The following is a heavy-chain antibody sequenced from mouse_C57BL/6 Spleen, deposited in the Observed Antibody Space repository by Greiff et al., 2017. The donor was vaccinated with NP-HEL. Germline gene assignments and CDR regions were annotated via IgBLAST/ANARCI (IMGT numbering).Heavy chain of an antibody. CDR2: IDPETGGT. V-gene: IGHV1-15*01. D-gene: IGHD2-5*01. CDR3: TRTYYSNYLFAY. J-gene: IGHJ3*01. Sequence: QVQLQQSGAELVRPGASVTLSCKASGYTFTDYDMHWVKQTPVHGLEWIGAIDPETGGTAYNQKFKGKAILTADKSSSTAYMELRSLTSEDSAVYYCTRTYYSNYLFAYWGQGTLVTVSA. CDR1: GYTFTDYD.